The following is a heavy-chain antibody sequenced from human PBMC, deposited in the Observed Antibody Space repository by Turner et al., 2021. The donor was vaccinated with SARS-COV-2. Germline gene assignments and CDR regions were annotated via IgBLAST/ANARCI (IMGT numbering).Heavy chain of an antibody. CDR3: ARGPTDSSSWMGYYFDY. V-gene: IGHV3-33*01. D-gene: IGHD6-13*01. CDR1: GFTFSSYG. CDR2: IWYDGSNK. Sequence: QVQLVESGGGVVQPARSLRLSCAASGFTFSSYGMHWVRQAPGKGLEWVAVIWYDGSNKYYADSVKGRFTISRDNSKNTLYLQTNSLRAEDTAVYYCARGPTDSSSWMGYYFDYWGQGTLVTVSS. J-gene: IGHJ4*02.